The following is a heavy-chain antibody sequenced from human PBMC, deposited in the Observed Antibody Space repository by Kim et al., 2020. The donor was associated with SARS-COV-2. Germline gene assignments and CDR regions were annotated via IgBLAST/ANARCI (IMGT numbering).Heavy chain of an antibody. CDR3: ARDRAIRWFGGFDP. V-gene: IGHV1-69*01. D-gene: IGHD3-10*01. Sequence: AQKFRGRVTITADESTSTAYMELSSLRSEDTAVYYCARDRAIRWFGGFDPWGQGTLVTVSS. J-gene: IGHJ5*02.